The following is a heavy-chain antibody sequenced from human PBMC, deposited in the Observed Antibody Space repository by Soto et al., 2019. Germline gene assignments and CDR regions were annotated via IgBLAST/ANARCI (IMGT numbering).Heavy chain of an antibody. V-gene: IGHV4-39*01. CDR1: GGSISSSAYY. Sequence: KTSETLSLTCTVSGGSISSSAYYWGWIRQPPGKGLEWIGSIYYSGTTFYTPSLKSRVIISVDTSKNQFSLKLTSVTAADTAVYYCATTYYYDNSGYFDYWGQGTLVTVSS. CDR2: IYYSGTT. J-gene: IGHJ4*02. CDR3: ATTYYYDNSGYFDY. D-gene: IGHD3-22*01.